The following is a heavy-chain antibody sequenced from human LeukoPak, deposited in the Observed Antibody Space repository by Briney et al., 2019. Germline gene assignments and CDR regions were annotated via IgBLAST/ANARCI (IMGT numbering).Heavy chain of an antibody. Sequence: SETLSLTCAVYGGSFSGYYWSWIRQPAGKGLEWIGRIYTSGSTNYNPSLKSRVTMSVDTSKNQFSLKLSSVTAADTAVYYCAREYSSSWSLGGNYGMDVWGQGTTVTVSS. D-gene: IGHD6-13*01. J-gene: IGHJ6*02. V-gene: IGHV4-4*07. CDR3: AREYSSSWSLGGNYGMDV. CDR1: GGSFSGYY. CDR2: IYTSGST.